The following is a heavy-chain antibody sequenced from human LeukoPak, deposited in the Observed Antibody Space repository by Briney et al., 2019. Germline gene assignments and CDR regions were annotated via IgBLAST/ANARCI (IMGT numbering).Heavy chain of an antibody. CDR3: ARDLYYYDSSGFRYYYGMDV. J-gene: IGHJ6*02. CDR1: GFTVSSNY. CDR2: IYSGGST. V-gene: IGHV3-66*01. D-gene: IGHD3-22*01. Sequence: PGGSLRLSCAASGFTVSSNYMSWVRQAPGKGLEWVSVIYSGGSTYYADSVKGRFTISRDNAKNSLYLQMNSLRAEDTAVYYCARDLYYYDSSGFRYYYGMDVWGQGTTVTVSS.